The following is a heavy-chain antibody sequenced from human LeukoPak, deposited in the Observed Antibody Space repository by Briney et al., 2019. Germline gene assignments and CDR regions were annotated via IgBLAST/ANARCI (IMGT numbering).Heavy chain of an antibody. CDR1: GFTLSSYE. CDR2: ISSSGSTI. V-gene: IGHV3-48*03. CDR3: AELGITMIGGV. D-gene: IGHD3-10*02. Sequence: GGSLRLSCAPSGFTLSSYEMKWVRQAPGRGLEWVSYISSSGSTIYYADSVKGRFTISRDNAKNSMYLQMNSLRAEDTAVYYCAELGITMIGGVWGKGTTVTISS. J-gene: IGHJ6*04.